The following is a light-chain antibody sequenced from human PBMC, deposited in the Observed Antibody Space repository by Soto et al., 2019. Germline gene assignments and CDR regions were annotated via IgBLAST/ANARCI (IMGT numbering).Light chain of an antibody. V-gene: IGKV3-11*01. CDR1: QSLGDY. CDR3: QQRGT. CDR2: DAS. Sequence: ELLLTQSPATLSLSPGQRATLSCRASQSLGDYLAWYQQKPGQAPRLLIYDASNRATGIPARFSGGGSGTDFNLTISSLEPEDFAVYYCQQRGTFGQGTKLEIK. J-gene: IGKJ2*01.